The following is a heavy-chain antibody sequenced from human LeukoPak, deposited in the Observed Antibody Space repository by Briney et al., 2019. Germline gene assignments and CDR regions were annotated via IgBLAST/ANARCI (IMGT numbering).Heavy chain of an antibody. J-gene: IGHJ4*02. Sequence: PGGSLRLSCAASGFTFSSYGMSWVRQAQGKGLEWVSAISGSGGSTYYADSVKGRFTIARDNSKNSLYLQMNSLRAEDTAVYYCAKPSRMVYAPDYWGQGTLVTVSS. V-gene: IGHV3-23*01. D-gene: IGHD2-8*01. CDR3: AKPSRMVYAPDY. CDR1: GFTFSSYG. CDR2: ISGSGGST.